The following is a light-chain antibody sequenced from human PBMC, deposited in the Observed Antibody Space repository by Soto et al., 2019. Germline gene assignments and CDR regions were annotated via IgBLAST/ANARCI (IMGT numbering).Light chain of an antibody. J-gene: IGKJ4*01. CDR2: GAS. V-gene: IGKV3-20*01. CDR1: QSVSSSY. Sequence: EIVLTQSPDTLSLSPGERATLSCRASQSVSSSYLAWYQLKPGQAPRLLIYGASSRATGIPDRFSGSGSGTDFTLTISRLEPEDFAVYYCQQYGNSPLTFGGGTKVEI. CDR3: QQYGNSPLT.